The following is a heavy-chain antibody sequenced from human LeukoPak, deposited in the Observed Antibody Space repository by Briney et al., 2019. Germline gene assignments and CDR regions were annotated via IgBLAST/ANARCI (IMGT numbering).Heavy chain of an antibody. CDR3: AKSWRNLYAFDI. J-gene: IGHJ3*02. V-gene: IGHV3-30*18. CDR1: EFTFNNYG. D-gene: IGHD3-3*01. Sequence: GGSLRLSCAASEFTFNNYGMHWVRQAPGKGLEWVAVISYDGSNKYYADSVKGRFTISRDNSKNTMYLQMNSLRAEDTAVYYCAKSWRNLYAFDIWGQGTMVTVSS. CDR2: ISYDGSNK.